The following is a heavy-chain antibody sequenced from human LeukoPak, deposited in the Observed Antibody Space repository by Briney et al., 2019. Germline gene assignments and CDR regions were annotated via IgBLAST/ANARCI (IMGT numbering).Heavy chain of an antibody. CDR1: GYSLRSGYY. CDR2: IYHSGST. Sequence: PSETLSLTCTVSGYSLRSGYYWGWTRQPPGKGLEGIRRIYHSGSTYYNPSLKRRLTISADTSKNQFSLRLGSVTAADTAVYYCVRVDNGGNYFDYWGQGTLVTVSS. D-gene: IGHD4-23*01. J-gene: IGHJ4*02. CDR3: VRVDNGGNYFDY. V-gene: IGHV4-38-2*02.